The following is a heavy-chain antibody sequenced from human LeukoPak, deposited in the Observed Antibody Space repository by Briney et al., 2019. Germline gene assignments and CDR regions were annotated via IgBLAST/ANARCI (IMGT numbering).Heavy chain of an antibody. Sequence: GRSLRLSCAASGFTFSSYGMHWVRQAPGKGLEWVAVISYDGSNKYYADSVKGRFTVSRDQSKNTVYLQVNSLRAEDTAVYYCAREWQRSSWFEYWGQGTLVTVSS. CDR3: AREWQRSSWFEY. CDR1: GFTFSSYG. V-gene: IGHV3-30*03. CDR2: ISYDGSNK. D-gene: IGHD5-12*01. J-gene: IGHJ4*02.